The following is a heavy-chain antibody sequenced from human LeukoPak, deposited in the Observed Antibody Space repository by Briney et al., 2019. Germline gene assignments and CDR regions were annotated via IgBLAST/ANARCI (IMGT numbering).Heavy chain of an antibody. J-gene: IGHJ4*02. CDR1: GFTFSSSG. D-gene: IGHD3-22*01. CDR3: AKDLLVRYYDSGGYYCDY. V-gene: IGHV3-30*18. Sequence: GGSLRLSCAASGFTFSSSGMHWVRQAPGKGLEWVSAVISNDGSNKYYADSVKGRFTISRDNSKNTLYLQMNSLRAEDTAVYYCAKDLLVRYYDSGGYYCDYWGQGTLVTVSS. CDR2: ISNDGSNK.